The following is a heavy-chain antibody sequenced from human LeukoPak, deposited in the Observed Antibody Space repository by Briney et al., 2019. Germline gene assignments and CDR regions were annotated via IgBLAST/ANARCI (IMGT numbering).Heavy chain of an antibody. CDR3: ASGGYDRTSIIRY. CDR2: IYSGGST. D-gene: IGHD5-12*01. J-gene: IGHJ4*02. CDR1: GFTVSSNC. Sequence: GGSLRLSCAASGFTVSSNCMSWVRQAPGKGLEWVSVIYSGGSTYYADSVKGRFTISRDNSKNTLYLQMNSLRAEDTAVYYCASGGYDRTSIIRYWGQGTLVTVSS. V-gene: IGHV3-66*01.